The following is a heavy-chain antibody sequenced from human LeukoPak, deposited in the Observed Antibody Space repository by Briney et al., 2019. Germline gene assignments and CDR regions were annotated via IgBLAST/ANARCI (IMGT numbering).Heavy chain of an antibody. D-gene: IGHD3-16*01. Sequence: SETLSLTCAVYGGSFSGYYWSWIRQPPGKGLEWIGEINHSGSTNYNPSLKSRVTISVDTSKNQFSLKLSSVTAADTAVYYCARDRYDYVWGSRWNWFDPWGQGTLVTVSS. CDR1: GGSFSGYY. CDR2: INHSGST. J-gene: IGHJ5*02. V-gene: IGHV4-34*01. CDR3: ARDRYDYVWGSRWNWFDP.